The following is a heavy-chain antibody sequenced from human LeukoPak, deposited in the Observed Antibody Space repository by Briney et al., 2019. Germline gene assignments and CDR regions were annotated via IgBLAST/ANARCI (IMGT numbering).Heavy chain of an antibody. CDR2: IKQDGSEK. CDR3: AKLTGMGYYFDH. D-gene: IGHD3-10*01. CDR1: GFTFSSYW. J-gene: IGHJ4*02. Sequence: PGGSLGLSCAASGFTFSSYWMSWVRQAPGKGLEWVANIKQDGSEKYYVDSVKGRFTISRDNAKNSLYLQMNSLRAEDTAVYYCAKLTGMGYYFDHWGQGTLVTVSS. V-gene: IGHV3-7*02.